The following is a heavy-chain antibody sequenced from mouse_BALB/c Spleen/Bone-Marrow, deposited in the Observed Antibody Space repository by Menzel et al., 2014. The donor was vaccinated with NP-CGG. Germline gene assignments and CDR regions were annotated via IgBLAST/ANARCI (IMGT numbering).Heavy chain of an antibody. J-gene: IGHJ3*01. Sequence: EVKLMESGGGLVKPGGSLKLSCAASGFAFSSYDMSWVRQTPEKRLEWVAYISSGGGSTYYSDTVKGRFTISRDNAKNTLYLQMNSLKSEDTAMYYCARQILRGFAYWGQGTLVTVSA. CDR1: GFAFSSYD. V-gene: IGHV5-12-1*01. D-gene: IGHD1-1*01. CDR2: ISSGGGST. CDR3: ARQILRGFAY.